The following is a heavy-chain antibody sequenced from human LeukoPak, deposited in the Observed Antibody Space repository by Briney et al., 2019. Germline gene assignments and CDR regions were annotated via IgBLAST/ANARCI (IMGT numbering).Heavy chain of an antibody. CDR1: GGTFSSYA. CDR2: IIPIFGTA. D-gene: IGHD5-18*01. CDR3: ASSKLGYSYGPGSNWFDP. J-gene: IGHJ5*02. V-gene: IGHV1-69*06. Sequence: AVPVSCKPSGGTFSSYAISWVQQAPGQGLEWMGGIIPIFGTANYAQKFQGRVTITADKSTSTAYMELSSLISEDTAVYYCASSKLGYSYGPGSNWFDPWGQGTLVTVSS.